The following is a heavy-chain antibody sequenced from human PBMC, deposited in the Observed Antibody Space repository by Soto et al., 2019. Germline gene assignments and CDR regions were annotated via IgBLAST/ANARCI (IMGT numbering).Heavy chain of an antibody. Sequence: QVQLQQWGAGLLKPSETLSLTCAVYGGSFSGYYWSWIRQPPGKGLEWIGEINHGGSTNYNPSLKSRVTISVDTSKNQFSLKLSSVTAADTAVYYCARGGSCSSTSCYAPRGVRYFDLWGRGTLVTVSS. V-gene: IGHV4-34*01. CDR1: GGSFSGYY. CDR3: ARGGSCSSTSCYAPRGVRYFDL. J-gene: IGHJ2*01. D-gene: IGHD2-2*01. CDR2: INHGGST.